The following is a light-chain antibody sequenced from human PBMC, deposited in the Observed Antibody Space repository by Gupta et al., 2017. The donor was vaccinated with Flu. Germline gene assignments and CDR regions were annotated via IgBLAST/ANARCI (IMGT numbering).Light chain of an antibody. V-gene: IGLV2-11*01. CDR3: SSYAGSFTFWI. CDR1: SSDVGGYNY. Sequence: QSALTQPRSVSGSPGQSVTISCTGSSSDVGGYNYVSWYQQHPGKAPKLMIYDVTKRPSGIPDRFSASKSGNTASLTISGFQADDEADYYCSSYAGSFTFWIFGGGTRLTVL. CDR2: DVT. J-gene: IGLJ2*01.